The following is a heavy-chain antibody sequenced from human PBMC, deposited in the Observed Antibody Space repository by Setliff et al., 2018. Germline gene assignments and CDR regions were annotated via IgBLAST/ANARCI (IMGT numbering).Heavy chain of an antibody. CDR3: AKVKKQLIRGSGFDY. D-gene: IGHD1-1*01. V-gene: IGHV3-23*03. CDR2: FYDSRGDT. Sequence: GGSLRLSCAASGFAFSTYAVSWVRQAPGKGLEWVSIFYDSRGDTYYADSVKGRFTVSKDNSKNTMYLQMNSLRDEDTALYYCAKVKKQLIRGSGFDYWGQGTLVTVSS. J-gene: IGHJ4*02. CDR1: GFAFSTYA.